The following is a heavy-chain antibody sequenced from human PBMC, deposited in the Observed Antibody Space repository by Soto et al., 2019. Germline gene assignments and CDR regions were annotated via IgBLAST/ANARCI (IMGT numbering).Heavy chain of an antibody. V-gene: IGHV4-38-2*02. D-gene: IGHD3-22*01. CDR2: IYHSGST. J-gene: IGHJ6*02. CDR1: GYSISSGYY. CDR3: ARDSHPNYYYDSSGSDAPLYYYYGMDV. Sequence: KASETLSLTSAVSGYSISSGYYWGSIREPPGKGLEWIGSIYHSGSTCYNPSLNSRVTISVDTSKNQFSLKLSSVTAANTAVYYCARDSHPNYYYDSSGSDAPLYYYYGMDVWGQGTTVTVSS.